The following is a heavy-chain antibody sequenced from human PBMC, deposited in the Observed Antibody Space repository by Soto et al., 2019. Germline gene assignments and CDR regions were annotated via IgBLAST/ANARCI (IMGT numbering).Heavy chain of an antibody. CDR2: IYYSGST. D-gene: IGHD2-8*01. Sequence: QVQLQESGPGLVKPSQTLSLTCTVSGGSISSGGYYWSWIRQHPGKGLEWIGYIYYSGSTYYNPSLKSRVSISVYTSKNQFSMKLSSVTAADTAVYYCARESGCTNGVCYTFQGTGWFDPWGQGTLVTVSS. CDR1: GGSISSGGYY. V-gene: IGHV4-31*03. CDR3: ARESGCTNGVCYTFQGTGWFDP. J-gene: IGHJ5*02.